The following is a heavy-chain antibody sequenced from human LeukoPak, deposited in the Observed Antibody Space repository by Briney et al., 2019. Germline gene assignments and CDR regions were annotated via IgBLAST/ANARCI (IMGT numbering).Heavy chain of an antibody. J-gene: IGHJ4*02. D-gene: IGHD3-16*01. V-gene: IGHV1-18*01. CDR2: IRVYNGNT. CDR1: GGTFSSYA. Sequence: ASVKVSCRASGGTFSSYAISWVRQAPGQGLEWMGWIRVYNGNTNYAQKLQGRVTMTTDTSTSTAYMELRSLRSDDTAVYYCAREGALTFDYWGQGTLVTVSS. CDR3: AREGALTFDY.